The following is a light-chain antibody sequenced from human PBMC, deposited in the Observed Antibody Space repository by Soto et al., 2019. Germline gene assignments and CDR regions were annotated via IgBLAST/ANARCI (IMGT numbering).Light chain of an antibody. CDR1: SSDVGSYNL. Sequence: QSVLTQPASVSGSPGQSITISCTGTSSDVGSYNLVSWYQQHPGKAPKLMIYEGSKRPSGVSNRFSGSKSGNTASLTISGLQPEDEADYYCCSYAGSSFYVFGTGTKVTVL. V-gene: IGLV2-23*01. J-gene: IGLJ1*01. CDR2: EGS. CDR3: CSYAGSSFYV.